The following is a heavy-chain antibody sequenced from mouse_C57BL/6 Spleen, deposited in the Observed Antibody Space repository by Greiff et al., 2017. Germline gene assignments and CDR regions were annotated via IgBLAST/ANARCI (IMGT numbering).Heavy chain of an antibody. V-gene: IGHV3-6*01. Sequence: EVQLVESGPGLVKPSQSLSLTCSVTGYSITSGYYWNWIRQFPGNKLEWMGYISYDGSNNYNPSLKNRISITRDTTKNQFFLKVNSVTTEDTATYYCASSPPYYYGSSYAMDYWGQGTSVTVSS. CDR2: ISYDGSN. CDR1: GYSITSGYY. J-gene: IGHJ4*01. D-gene: IGHD1-1*01. CDR3: ASSPPYYYGSSYAMDY.